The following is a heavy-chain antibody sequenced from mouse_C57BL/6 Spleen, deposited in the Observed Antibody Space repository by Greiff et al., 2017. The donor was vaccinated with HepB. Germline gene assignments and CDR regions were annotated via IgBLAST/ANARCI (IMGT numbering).Heavy chain of an antibody. CDR1: GFTFSDYG. J-gene: IGHJ3*01. Sequence: EVHLVESGGGLVKPGGSLKLSCAASGFTFSDYGMHWVRQAPEKGLEWVAYISSGSSTIYYADTVQGRFTISRDNAKNTLFLQMTSLRSEDTAMYYCARGGNAFAYWGQGTLVTVSA. CDR2: ISSGSSTI. V-gene: IGHV5-17*01. CDR3: ARGGNAFAY. D-gene: IGHD2-1*01.